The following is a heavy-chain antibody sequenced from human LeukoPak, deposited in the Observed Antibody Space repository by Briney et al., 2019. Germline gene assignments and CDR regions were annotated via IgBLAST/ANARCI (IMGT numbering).Heavy chain of an antibody. V-gene: IGHV3-21*01. CDR1: GFTFSDYS. D-gene: IGHD2-15*01. Sequence: GGSLRLSCAASGFTFSDYSMNWVRQAPGRGLERVSSISSTSTYIKYADSVKGRFTISRDNAKNSLYLQMNSLRAEDSAVYYCARVYCSGANCYSAFDYWGQGTLVTVSS. CDR2: ISSTSTYI. J-gene: IGHJ4*02. CDR3: ARVYCSGANCYSAFDY.